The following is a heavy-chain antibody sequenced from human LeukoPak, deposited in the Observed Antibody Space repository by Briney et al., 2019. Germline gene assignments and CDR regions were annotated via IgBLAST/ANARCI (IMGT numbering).Heavy chain of an antibody. D-gene: IGHD6-19*01. V-gene: IGHV4-39*07. Sequence: SETLSLTCTVSGGSISSSSYYWGWIRQPPGKGLEWIGSIYYSGSTYYNPSLKSRVTISVDTSKNQFSLKLSSVTAADTAVYYCARDRAVAGKLWYYYYGMDVWGQGTTVTVSS. J-gene: IGHJ6*02. CDR1: GGSISSSSYY. CDR2: IYYSGST. CDR3: ARDRAVAGKLWYYYYGMDV.